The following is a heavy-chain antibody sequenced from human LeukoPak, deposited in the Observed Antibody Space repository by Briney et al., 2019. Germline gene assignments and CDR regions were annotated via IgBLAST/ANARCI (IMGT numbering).Heavy chain of an antibody. CDR2: INHSGST. V-gene: IGHV4-34*01. J-gene: IGHJ4*02. CDR3: ASPKSSGSTDFDY. D-gene: IGHD3-22*01. CDR1: GGSFSGYY. Sequence: PSETLSLTCAVYGGSFSGYYWSWLRQPPGKGLEWIGEINHSGSTNYNPSLKSRVTISVDTSKNQFSLKLSSVTAADTAVYYCASPKSSGSTDFDYWGQGTLVTVSS.